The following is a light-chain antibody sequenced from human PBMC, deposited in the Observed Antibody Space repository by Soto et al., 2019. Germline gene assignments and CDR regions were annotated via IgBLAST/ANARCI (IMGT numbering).Light chain of an antibody. CDR1: QSISDT. Sequence: EIVMTPSPATLSVSPGGRATLSCRASQSISDTLAWYQQKPGQAPRLLIYGASTRAPGFPARFSGSGSGTDFTLTISRLEPEDFAVYYCQQYGSSGTFGQGTKVDIK. V-gene: IGKV3-15*01. CDR3: QQYGSSGT. J-gene: IGKJ1*01. CDR2: GAS.